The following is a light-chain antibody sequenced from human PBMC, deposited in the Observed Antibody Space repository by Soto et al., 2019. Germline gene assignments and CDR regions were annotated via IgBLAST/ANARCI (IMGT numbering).Light chain of an antibody. Sequence: QSVLTQPPSVSGAPGQRVTISCTGSSSNIGAGYDVHWYQQFPRTAPKLLIYGNSIWPSGVPDRFSGSKSGTSASLAITGLQAEDEAEYYCQSYDSSLSVVFGGGTQLTVL. CDR3: QSYDSSLSVV. V-gene: IGLV1-40*01. CDR2: GNS. J-gene: IGLJ2*01. CDR1: SSNIGAGYD.